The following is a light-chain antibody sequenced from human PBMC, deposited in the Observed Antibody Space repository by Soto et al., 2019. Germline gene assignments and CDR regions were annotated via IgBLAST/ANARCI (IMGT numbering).Light chain of an antibody. V-gene: IGKV1-39*01. Sequence: DMEMTQSPSSLSASVGDRVTITCRASQSISNYLNWYQHKPGKVPKLLIYAASSLQSGVPTRFSGSGSGTDFTLPINSLQPEDFATYYCQQRYGTPLTFGGGTKIEIK. CDR3: QQRYGTPLT. CDR1: QSISNY. CDR2: AAS. J-gene: IGKJ4*01.